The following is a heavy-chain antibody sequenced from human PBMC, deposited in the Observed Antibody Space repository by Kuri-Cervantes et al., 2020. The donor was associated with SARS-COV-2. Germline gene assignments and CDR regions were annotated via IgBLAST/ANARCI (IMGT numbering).Heavy chain of an antibody. CDR3: ARTMTTVTTWGY. CDR2: INHSGST. J-gene: IGHJ4*02. Sequence: SQTLSLTCAVHGGSFSGYYWSWIRQPPGKGLEWIGEINHSGSTNYNPSLKSRVTISVDTSKNQFSLKLSSVTAADTAVYYCARTMTTVTTWGYWGQGTLVTVSS. D-gene: IGHD4-17*01. CDR1: GGSFSGYY. V-gene: IGHV4-34*01.